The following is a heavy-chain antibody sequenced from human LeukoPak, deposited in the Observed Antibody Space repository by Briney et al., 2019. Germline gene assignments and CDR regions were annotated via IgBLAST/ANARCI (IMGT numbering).Heavy chain of an antibody. CDR2: IYPGDSDT. J-gene: IGHJ4*02. V-gene: IGHV5-51*01. CDR1: GYSFTSYW. CDR3: ARLLLGGYSYGPALD. D-gene: IGHD5-18*01. Sequence: GESLKISCKGSGYSFTSYWIGWVRQMPGKGLEWMGIIYPGDSDTRYSPSFQGQVTISADKSISTAYLQWSSLKASDTAVYYCARLLLGGYSYGPALDWGQGTLVTVSS.